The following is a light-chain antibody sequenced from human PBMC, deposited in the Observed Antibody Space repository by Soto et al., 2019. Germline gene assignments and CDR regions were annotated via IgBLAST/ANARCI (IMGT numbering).Light chain of an antibody. V-gene: IGKV3-20*01. Sequence: EIVLTQSPSTLSLSPGERATLSCRASQSVSNTYLAWYQQKPGQAPRLLIYDASSRATGIPDRCSGSGSGTDFTLTISRLEPEDFAVYYCQQYGRSPGLFTFGPGTKGDIK. CDR3: QQYGRSPGLFT. CDR2: DAS. CDR1: QSVSNTY. J-gene: IGKJ3*01.